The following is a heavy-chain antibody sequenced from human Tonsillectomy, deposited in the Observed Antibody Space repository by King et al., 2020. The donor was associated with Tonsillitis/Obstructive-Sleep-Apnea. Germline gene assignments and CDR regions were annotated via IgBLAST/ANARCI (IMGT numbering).Heavy chain of an antibody. CDR3: ARAPTYCSSTTCYSYYYFYMDV. J-gene: IGHJ6*03. CDR1: GFTFSSYA. V-gene: IGHV3-30*04. D-gene: IGHD2-2*02. Sequence: VQLVESGGGVVQPGTSLRLSCSASGFTFSSYAMHWVRQAPGKGLEWVAVMSYDGSSEYYADSVKGRFTISRDNSKNSLYLPMNSLRAEDTAVYYCARAPTYCSSTTCYSYYYFYMDVWGKGTTVTVSS. CDR2: MSYDGSSE.